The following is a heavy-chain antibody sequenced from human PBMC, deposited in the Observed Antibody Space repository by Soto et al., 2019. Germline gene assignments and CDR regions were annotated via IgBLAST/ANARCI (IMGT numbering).Heavy chain of an antibody. CDR3: AKSGPTNYFDF. Sequence: GGSLRFSCAASGFTFSTFAMNWVRQAPGKGLEWVSGITGGSGFTFYADSVKGRFTISRDDSENTLFLQMSSLRAEDTAKYYCAKSGPTNYFDFWGQGTLVTVSS. D-gene: IGHD1-26*01. V-gene: IGHV3-23*01. CDR2: ITGGSGFT. CDR1: GFTFSTFA. J-gene: IGHJ4*02.